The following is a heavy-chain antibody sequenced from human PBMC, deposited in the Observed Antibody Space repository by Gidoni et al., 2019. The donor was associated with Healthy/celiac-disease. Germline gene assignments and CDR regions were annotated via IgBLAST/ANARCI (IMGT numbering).Heavy chain of an antibody. Sequence: VGSGGGWFRPGGSLDSPCPASGFTFSSYSMNWVRQAPGKGLEWVSSISSSSSYIYYADSVKGRFTISRDNAKNSLYLQMNSLRAEDTAVYYCARDYSGYYDYWGQGTLVTVSS. J-gene: IGHJ4*02. CDR1: GFTFSSYS. CDR3: ARDYSGYYDY. D-gene: IGHD3-22*01. V-gene: IGHV3-21*01. CDR2: ISSSSSYI.